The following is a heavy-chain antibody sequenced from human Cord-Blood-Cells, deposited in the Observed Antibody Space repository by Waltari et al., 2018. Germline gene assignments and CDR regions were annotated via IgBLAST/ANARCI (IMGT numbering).Heavy chain of an antibody. CDR1: GGSISSSSYY. D-gene: IGHD3-3*01. CDR3: ASVRFLEWLLYY. Sequence: QLQLQESGPGLVKPSETLSLTCTFSGGSISSSSYYWGWIRQPPGKGLEWIGSIYYSGSTYYNPSLKSRVTISVDTSKNQFSLKLSSVTAADTAVYYCASVRFLEWLLYYWGQGTLVTVSS. J-gene: IGHJ4*02. CDR2: IYYSGST. V-gene: IGHV4-39*01.